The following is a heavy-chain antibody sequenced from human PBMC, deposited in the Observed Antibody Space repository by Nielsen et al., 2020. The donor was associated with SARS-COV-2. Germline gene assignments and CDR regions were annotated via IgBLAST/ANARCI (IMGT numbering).Heavy chain of an antibody. D-gene: IGHD3-3*01. CDR1: GFTFSSYG. CDR3: ARDLQSLGAYYDFWSGYHLAGGTGYFDY. J-gene: IGHJ4*02. Sequence: GESLKISCAASGFTFSSYGMHWVRQAPGKGLEWVAVIWYDGTNKYYVDSVRGRFTISRDNSKNTLYLQMNSLRAEDTAVYYCARDLQSLGAYYDFWSGYHLAGGTGYFDYWGQGTLVTVSS. V-gene: IGHV3-33*08. CDR2: IWYDGTNK.